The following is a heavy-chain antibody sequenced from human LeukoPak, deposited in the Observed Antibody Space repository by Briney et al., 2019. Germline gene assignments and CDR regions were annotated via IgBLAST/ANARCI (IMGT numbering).Heavy chain of an antibody. D-gene: IGHD3-3*01. CDR1: GGSISSGGYS. CDR3: ARGLYDFWSGTPSYYFDY. Sequence: SQTLSLTCTVSGGSISSGGYSWSWIRQHPGKGLEWIGYIYYSGSTYYNPSLKSRVTISVDTSKNQFSLKLSSVTAADTAVYYCARGLYDFWSGTPSYYFDYWGQGTLVTVSS. J-gene: IGHJ4*02. CDR2: IYYSGST. V-gene: IGHV4-31*03.